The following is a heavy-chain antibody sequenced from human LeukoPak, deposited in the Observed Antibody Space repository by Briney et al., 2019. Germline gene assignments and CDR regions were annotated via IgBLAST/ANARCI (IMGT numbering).Heavy chain of an antibody. CDR1: GGTFSSYT. J-gene: IGHJ6*04. D-gene: IGHD6-25*01. Sequence: ASVKVSCKASGGTFSSYTISWVRQAPGQGLEWMGRIIPILGIANYAQKFQGRFTITADKSTSTAYMELSSLRSEDTAVYYCARDLGSYYGMDVWGKGNTVTVSS. CDR2: IIPILGIA. CDR3: ARDLGSYYGMDV. V-gene: IGHV1-69*04.